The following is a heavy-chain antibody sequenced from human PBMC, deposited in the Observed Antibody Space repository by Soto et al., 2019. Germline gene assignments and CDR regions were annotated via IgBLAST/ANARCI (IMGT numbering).Heavy chain of an antibody. V-gene: IGHV3-30*18. Sequence: QVQLVESGGGVVQPGRSLRLSCAASGFTFSSYGMHWVRQAPGKGLEWVAVISYDGSNKYYADSVKGRFTISRDNSKNTLYLQMNSLRAEDTAVYYCAKDWEYCGGYCYAQGDAFDIWGQGTMVTVSS. CDR3: AKDWEYCGGYCYAQGDAFDI. D-gene: IGHD2-21*01. CDR2: ISYDGSNK. J-gene: IGHJ3*02. CDR1: GFTFSSYG.